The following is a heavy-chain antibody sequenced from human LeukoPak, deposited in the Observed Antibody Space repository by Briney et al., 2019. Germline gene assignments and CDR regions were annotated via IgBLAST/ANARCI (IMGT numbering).Heavy chain of an antibody. CDR1: GGSISSSSYY. J-gene: IGHJ4*02. CDR2: IYYSGST. Sequence: KPSETLSLTCTVSGGSISSSSYYWSWIRQPPGKGLEWIGYIYYSGSTNYNPSLKSRVTISVDTSKNQFSLKLSSVTAADTAVYYCARALLRPLYDSSGYYPYYLDYWGQGTLVTVSS. D-gene: IGHD3-22*01. CDR3: ARALLRPLYDSSGYYPYYLDY. V-gene: IGHV4-61*01.